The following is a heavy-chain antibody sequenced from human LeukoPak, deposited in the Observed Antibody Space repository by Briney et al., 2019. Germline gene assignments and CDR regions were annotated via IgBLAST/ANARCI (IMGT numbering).Heavy chain of an antibody. J-gene: IGHJ5*02. CDR1: GFTFSSYG. CDR3: AKAKSPYSSGPNWFDP. Sequence: GGSLRLSCAASGFTFSSYGMHWVRQAPGKGLEWVAFIRYDGSNKYYADSVKGRFTISRDNSKNTLYLQMNSLRAEDTAVYYCAKAKSPYSSGPNWFDPWGQGTLVTVSS. V-gene: IGHV3-30*02. D-gene: IGHD6-25*01. CDR2: IRYDGSNK.